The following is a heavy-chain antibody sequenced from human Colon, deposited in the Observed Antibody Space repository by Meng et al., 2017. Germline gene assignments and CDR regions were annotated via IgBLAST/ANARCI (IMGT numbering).Heavy chain of an antibody. Sequence: QVPKQRGGAALLKPSETLSLTVAVSGGSFSGFYWSWIRQPPGKGLEWIGEIDHFGISNYNSSLKGRLTMSVDTSKKQISLTLTSVTAADTAVYYCATGLRHGDWFDPWGPGTLVTVSS. D-gene: IGHD4-17*01. J-gene: IGHJ5*02. CDR3: ATGLRHGDWFDP. V-gene: IGHV4-34*02. CDR2: IDHFGIS. CDR1: GGSFSGFY.